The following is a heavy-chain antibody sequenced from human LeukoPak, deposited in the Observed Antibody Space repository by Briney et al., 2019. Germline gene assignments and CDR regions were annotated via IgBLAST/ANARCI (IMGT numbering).Heavy chain of an antibody. CDR1: GFTVSSNY. CDR3: ARIRAAAGGDY. CDR2: IYSGGST. Sequence: GGSLRLSCAASGFTVSSNYMSWVRQAPGKGLEWVSVIYSGGSTYYADSVKGRFTISRDNSKNTLYLQMNSLRAEDTAVYYCARIRAAAGGDYWGQGTLVTVSS. J-gene: IGHJ4*02. V-gene: IGHV3-53*01. D-gene: IGHD6-13*01.